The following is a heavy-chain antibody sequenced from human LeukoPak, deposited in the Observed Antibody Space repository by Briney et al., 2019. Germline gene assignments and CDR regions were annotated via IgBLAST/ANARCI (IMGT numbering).Heavy chain of an antibody. D-gene: IGHD6-13*01. CDR2: INPTGTNP. CDR3: ARGGGSEFGSTWSPFDF. Sequence: ASVKVSCKASGYTFTNYYIHWVRQAPGQGLEWMGIINPTGTNPKFEQKFQGRITMTRDTSTNTVYMELSDLRSEDTAFYYCARGGGSEFGSTWSPFDFWGQGTLVTVSS. CDR1: GYTFTNYY. J-gene: IGHJ4*02. V-gene: IGHV1-46*01.